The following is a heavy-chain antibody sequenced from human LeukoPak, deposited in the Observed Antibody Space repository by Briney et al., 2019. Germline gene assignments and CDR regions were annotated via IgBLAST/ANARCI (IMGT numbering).Heavy chain of an antibody. J-gene: IGHJ3*02. CDR3: ARDVVGITLDAFDI. CDR1: GGSLSSYY. Sequence: SETLSLTCTVSGGSLSSYYWSWIRQPAGKGLEWIGRIYTSGSTNYNPSLKSRVTMSVDTSKNQFSLKLSSVTAADTAVYYCARDVVGITLDAFDIWGQGTMVTVSS. V-gene: IGHV4-4*07. D-gene: IGHD3-22*01. CDR2: IYTSGST.